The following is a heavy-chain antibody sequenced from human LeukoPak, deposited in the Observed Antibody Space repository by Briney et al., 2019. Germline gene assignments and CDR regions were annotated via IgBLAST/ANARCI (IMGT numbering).Heavy chain of an antibody. CDR2: ISGSGGST. CDR3: AKDQDRAVAGTLDY. Sequence: GGSLRLSCAASGFTFSSYAISWVRQAPGKGLEWVSAISGSGGSTYYADSVKGRFTISRDNSKNTLYLQMNSLRAEDTAVYYCAKDQDRAVAGTLDYWGQGTLVTVSS. D-gene: IGHD6-19*01. V-gene: IGHV3-23*01. CDR1: GFTFSSYA. J-gene: IGHJ4*02.